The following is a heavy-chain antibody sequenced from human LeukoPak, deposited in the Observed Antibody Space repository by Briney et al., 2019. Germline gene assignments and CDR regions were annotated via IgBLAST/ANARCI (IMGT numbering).Heavy chain of an antibody. D-gene: IGHD6-19*01. Sequence: ASVKVSCKASGYTFTSYDINWVRQATGQGLEWMGWMNPNSGNTGYAQKFQGRVTMTRNTSISAAYMELSSLRSEDTTVYYCAREDEWLAIDIWGQGTMVTVSS. CDR3: AREDEWLAIDI. CDR1: GYTFTSYD. CDR2: MNPNSGNT. J-gene: IGHJ3*02. V-gene: IGHV1-8*01.